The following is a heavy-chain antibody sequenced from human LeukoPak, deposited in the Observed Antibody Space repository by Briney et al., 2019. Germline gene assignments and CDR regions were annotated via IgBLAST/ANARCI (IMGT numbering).Heavy chain of an antibody. V-gene: IGHV3-11*01. Sequence: GGSLRLSCAASGFTFSDYYMSWIRQAPGKGLEWVSYISSSGSAIYYADSVKGRFTISRDNAKNSLYLQMNSLRAEDTAVYYCARSGIVATSAPHYWGQGTLVTVSS. CDR2: ISSSGSAI. CDR1: GFTFSDYY. J-gene: IGHJ4*02. D-gene: IGHD5-12*01. CDR3: ARSGIVATSAPHY.